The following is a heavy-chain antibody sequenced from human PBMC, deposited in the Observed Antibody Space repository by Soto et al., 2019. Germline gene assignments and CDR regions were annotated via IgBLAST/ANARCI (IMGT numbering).Heavy chain of an antibody. CDR1: YGSVSSYC. CDR2: VYYTGST. CDR3: ARVRAPELSRGY. V-gene: IGHV4-59*02. Sequence: PSQSRSLTCTVSYGSVSSYCWNWIRQPQGKGLEWIGYVYYTGSTNYNPSLKSRVTISVDTSKNQLSLKLKSVTAAATPVYYCARVRAPELSRGYWGQGTRVTVSS. D-gene: IGHD1-26*01. J-gene: IGHJ4*02.